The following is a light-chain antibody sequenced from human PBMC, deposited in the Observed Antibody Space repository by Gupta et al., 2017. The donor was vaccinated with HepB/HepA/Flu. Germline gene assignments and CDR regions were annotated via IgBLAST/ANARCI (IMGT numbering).Light chain of an antibody. Sequence: SYVLTQPPSVSVAPGKTARIACAGNNIGRKSVHWYQQRPGQAPVLVIYYVSDRSSGIPERFSGSNSGNTATLTISRVEAGDEADYYCQVWDDSRDHQVFGGGTKLTVL. CDR3: QVWDDSRDHQV. J-gene: IGLJ3*02. V-gene: IGLV3-21*04. CDR2: YVS. CDR1: NIGRKS.